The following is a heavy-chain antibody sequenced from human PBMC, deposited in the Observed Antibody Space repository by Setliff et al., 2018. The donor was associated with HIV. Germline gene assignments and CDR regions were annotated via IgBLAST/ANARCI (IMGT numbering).Heavy chain of an antibody. V-gene: IGHV4-61*09. CDR3: ARVPFGSGSYYFDF. CDR1: GDSINNAGYY. J-gene: IGHJ4*02. D-gene: IGHD3-10*01. Sequence: SETLSLTCTVSGDSINNAGYYWSWIRQPAGKGLEWIGHMYTSGSPTYNPSLKSRVTISVDTSKNQFFLTLTSVTAADTAVYFCARVPFGSGSYYFDFWGQGTLVTVSS. CDR2: MYTSGSP.